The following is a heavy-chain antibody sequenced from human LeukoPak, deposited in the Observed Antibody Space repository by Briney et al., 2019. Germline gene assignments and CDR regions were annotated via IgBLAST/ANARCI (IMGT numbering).Heavy chain of an antibody. J-gene: IGHJ4*02. D-gene: IGHD3-22*01. CDR3: ARDSSAYAYYDSSGSYDY. V-gene: IGHV4-38-2*02. CDR1: GYSISCGYY. CDR2: IYHSGST. Sequence: SETLSLTCTVSGYSISCGYYWGWIRQPPGKGLEWIGSIYHSGSTYYNPSLKSRVTISVDTSKNQFSLKLSSVTAADTAVYYCARDSSAYAYYDSSGSYDYWGQGTLVTVSS.